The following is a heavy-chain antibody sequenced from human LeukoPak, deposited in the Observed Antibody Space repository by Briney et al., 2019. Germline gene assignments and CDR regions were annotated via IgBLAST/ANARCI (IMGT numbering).Heavy chain of an antibody. D-gene: IGHD3-10*01. CDR3: TTDLGTYYHGSQRLIPIDY. CDR1: GFSFTNAW. Sequence: GGSLRLSCVHSGFSFTNAWMRWVRQAPGKGLEWVGRIKSKIDGETTNYAETERGRFTISRDDSKSAVYLQMNSLKIEDTAVYYCTTDLGTYYHGSQRLIPIDYWGQGTLVTVSS. CDR2: IKSKIDGETT. V-gene: IGHV3-15*01. J-gene: IGHJ4*02.